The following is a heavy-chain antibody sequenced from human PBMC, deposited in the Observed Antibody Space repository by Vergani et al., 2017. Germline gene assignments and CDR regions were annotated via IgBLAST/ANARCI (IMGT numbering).Heavy chain of an antibody. CDR2: ISYDGSNK. CDR3: AKDQDSGIFGY. J-gene: IGHJ4*02. V-gene: IGHV3-30*18. Sequence: QVQLVESGGGVVQPGRSLRLSCAASGFTFSSYGMHWVRQAPGKGLEWVAVISYDGSNKYYADSVKGRFTISRDNSTNTLYLQMNSLRAEDTAVYYCAKDQDSGIFGYWGQGTLVTVSS. D-gene: IGHD1-26*01. CDR1: GFTFSSYG.